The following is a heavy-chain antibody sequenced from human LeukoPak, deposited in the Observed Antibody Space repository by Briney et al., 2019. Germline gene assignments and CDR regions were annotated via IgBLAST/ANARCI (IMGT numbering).Heavy chain of an antibody. CDR3: ARGAHSGYDY. V-gene: IGHV1-69*04. J-gene: IGHJ4*02. D-gene: IGHD5-12*01. CDR2: IIPILDIP. Sequence: SVKVSCKASGGTFSSYAISWVRQAPGQGLEWVGRIIPILDIPNYAQKFQGRVTITADKSTSTAHMEVSSLRSEDTAVYYCARGAHSGYDYWGQGTLVTVSS. CDR1: GGTFSSYA.